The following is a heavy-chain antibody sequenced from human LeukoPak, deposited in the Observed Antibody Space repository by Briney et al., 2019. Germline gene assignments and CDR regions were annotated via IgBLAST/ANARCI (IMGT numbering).Heavy chain of an antibody. J-gene: IGHJ4*02. CDR1: GVPIASHSW. CDR3: AYNRDFALDN. D-gene: IGHD1-14*01. CDR2: IYHTGGA. V-gene: IGHV4/OR15-8*01. Sequence: SETLSLTCAVSGVPIASHSWWSWVRQPPGKGLEWIGEIYHTGGANYKPSLKSRVTMSVDTSNNHFSLKLTSVTATDTAVYFCAYNRDFALDNWGQGTLVTVSS.